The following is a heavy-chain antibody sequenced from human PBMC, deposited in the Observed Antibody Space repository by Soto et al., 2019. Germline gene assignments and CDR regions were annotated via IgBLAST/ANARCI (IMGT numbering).Heavy chain of an antibody. CDR2: IYYSGST. CDR3: ARDRRRQLVLGAFGYYGMDV. CDR1: GGSISSGGYY. Sequence: SETLSLTCTVSGGSISSGGYYWSWIRQHPGKGLEWTGYIYYSGSTYYNPSLKSRVTISVDTSKNQFSLKLSSVTAADTAVYFCARDRRRQLVLGAFGYYGMDVWGQGTTVTVSS. D-gene: IGHD6-13*01. V-gene: IGHV4-31*03. J-gene: IGHJ6*02.